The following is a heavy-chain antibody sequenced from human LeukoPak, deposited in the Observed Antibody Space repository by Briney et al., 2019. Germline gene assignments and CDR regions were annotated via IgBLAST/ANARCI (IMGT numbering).Heavy chain of an antibody. J-gene: IGHJ6*03. CDR1: GFTFNSYN. CDR3: ARDRYGANTYVPPNYYYYMDV. Sequence: GGSLRLSCAASGFTFNSYNMNWVRQAPGKGLEWVSYITRNSDTIDYADSVKGRFTMSRDNANNLLYLQMNSLRAEDTAVYYCARDRYGANTYVPPNYYYYMDVWGKGTTVTVSS. V-gene: IGHV3-48*01. CDR2: ITRNSDTI. D-gene: IGHD4-17*01.